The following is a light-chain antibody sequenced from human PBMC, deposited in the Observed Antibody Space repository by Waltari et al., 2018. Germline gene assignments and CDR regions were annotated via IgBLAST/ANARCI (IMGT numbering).Light chain of an antibody. CDR3: QQYNTYPLT. V-gene: IGKV1D-16*01. CDR2: DAS. J-gene: IGKJ4*01. Sequence: DIQMTQSLSSLSASVGDRFTSTCRTRQGISNWLAWYQQKPGKAPKSLIYDASSLQSGVPSRFSGSRSGTRFTLTISSLQPEDSATYYCQQYNTYPLTFGGGTKLDIK. CDR1: QGISNW.